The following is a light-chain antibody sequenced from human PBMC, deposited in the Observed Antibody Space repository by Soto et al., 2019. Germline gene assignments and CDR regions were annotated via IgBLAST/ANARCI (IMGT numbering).Light chain of an antibody. CDR2: ANN. V-gene: IGLV1-40*01. Sequence: QSVLTQPPSVSGAPGQRVTISCTGSSSNIGAGYDVHWYRQLPGTAPKLLIYANNNRPAGVPDRFSASKSGTSASLAITGLQAGDEADYYCQSYDTSPSGYVFGTGTKVTVL. J-gene: IGLJ1*01. CDR3: QSYDTSPSGYV. CDR1: SSNIGAGYD.